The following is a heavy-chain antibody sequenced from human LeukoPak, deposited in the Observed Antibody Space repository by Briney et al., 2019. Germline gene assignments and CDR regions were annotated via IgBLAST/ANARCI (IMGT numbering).Heavy chain of an antibody. CDR1: GFSFSSYG. D-gene: IGHD4-17*01. CDR2: ISYDGRNK. V-gene: IGHV3-30*18. J-gene: IGHJ4*02. CDR3: AKDWHTVTSFDY. Sequence: PGGSLRLSCAASGFSFSSYGMHWVRQAPGKGLEWVAVISYDGRNKYYVDSVKGRFTISRDNSKNTLYLQMNSLRAEDTAVYYCAKDWHTVTSFDYWGQGTLVTVSS.